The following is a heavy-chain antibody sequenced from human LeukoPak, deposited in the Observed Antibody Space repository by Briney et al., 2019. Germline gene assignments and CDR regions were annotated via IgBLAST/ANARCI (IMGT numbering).Heavy chain of an antibody. D-gene: IGHD3-10*01. CDR1: GFTFSSYA. J-gene: IGHJ6*02. V-gene: IGHV3-23*01. Sequence: GGSLRLSCAASGFTFSSYAMSWVRQAPGKGLEWVSAISGSGGSTYYADSVKGRFTISRDNSKNTLYLQMNSLRAEDTAVYYCAKEGDPLYYYYYGMDVWGQGTTVTVSS. CDR2: ISGSGGST. CDR3: AKEGDPLYYYYYGMDV.